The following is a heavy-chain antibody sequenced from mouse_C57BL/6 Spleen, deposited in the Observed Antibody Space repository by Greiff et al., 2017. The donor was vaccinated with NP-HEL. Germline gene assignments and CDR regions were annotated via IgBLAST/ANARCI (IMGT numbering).Heavy chain of an antibody. D-gene: IGHD1-1*01. CDR2: IYPGGGYT. Sequence: LQQSGAELVRPGTSVKMSCKASGYTFTNYWIGWAKQRPGHGLEWIGDIYPGGGYTNYNEKFKGKATLTADKSSSTAYMQFSSLTSEDSAIYYCARRDGSYFDDWGQGTTLTVSS. J-gene: IGHJ2*01. CDR3: ARRDGSYFDD. V-gene: IGHV1-63*01. CDR1: GYTFTNYW.